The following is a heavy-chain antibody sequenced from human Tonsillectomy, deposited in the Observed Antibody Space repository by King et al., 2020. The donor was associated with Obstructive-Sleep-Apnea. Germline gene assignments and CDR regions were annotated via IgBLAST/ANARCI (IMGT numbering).Heavy chain of an antibody. CDR2: IYYSGTT. Sequence: QLQESGPGLVKPSETLSLTCTVSGGSISSYYWSWIRQPPGKGLEWIGYIYYSGTTNYNPSLKSRVTISVDTSKNQFSLKLSSVTAADTAVYYCAGIYTYGSAYNGLDVWGQGTTVTVSS. J-gene: IGHJ6*02. D-gene: IGHD5-18*01. CDR1: GGSISSYY. V-gene: IGHV4-59*01. CDR3: AGIYTYGSAYNGLDV.